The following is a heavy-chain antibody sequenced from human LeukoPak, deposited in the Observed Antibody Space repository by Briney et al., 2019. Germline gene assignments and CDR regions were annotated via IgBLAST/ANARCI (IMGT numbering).Heavy chain of an antibody. Sequence: ASVKVSCKAFGYTFTGYYMHWVRQAPGQGLEWMGRINPNSGGTNYAQKFQGRVTMTRDTSISTACMELSRLRSDDTAVYYCARGGITIFGVVIWGEYWGQGTLVTVSS. CDR3: ARGGITIFGVVIWGEY. CDR2: INPNSGGT. CDR1: GYTFTGYY. J-gene: IGHJ4*02. V-gene: IGHV1-2*06. D-gene: IGHD3-3*01.